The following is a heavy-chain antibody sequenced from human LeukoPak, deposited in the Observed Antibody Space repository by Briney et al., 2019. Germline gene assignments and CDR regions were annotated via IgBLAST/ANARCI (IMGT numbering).Heavy chain of an antibody. CDR3: ARCIVATIERWFDP. CDR1: GGSISSYY. J-gene: IGHJ5*02. CDR2: IYYSGST. Sequence: SETLSLTCTVSGGSISSYYWSWIRQPPGKGLEWIGYIYYSGSTNYNPSLKSRVTISVDMSKNQFSLKLSSVTAADTAVYYCARCIVATIERWFDPWGQGTLVTVSS. V-gene: IGHV4-59*01. D-gene: IGHD5-12*01.